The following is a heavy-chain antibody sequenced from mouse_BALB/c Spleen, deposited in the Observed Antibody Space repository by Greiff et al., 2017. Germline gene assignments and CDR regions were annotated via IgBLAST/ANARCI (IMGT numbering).Heavy chain of an antibody. CDR1: GFSLTGYG. Sequence: VQLQQSGPGLVAPSQSLSITCTVSGFSLTGYGVNWVRQPPGKGLEWLGMIWGDGSTDYNSALKSRLSISKDNSKSQVFLKMNSLQTDDTARYYCARDREDGYTCFDDWGQGTTLTVSS. J-gene: IGHJ2*01. CDR2: IWGDGST. CDR3: ARDREDGYTCFDD. V-gene: IGHV2-6-7*01.